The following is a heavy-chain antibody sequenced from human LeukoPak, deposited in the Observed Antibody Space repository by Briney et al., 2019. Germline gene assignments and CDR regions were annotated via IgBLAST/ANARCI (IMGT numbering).Heavy chain of an antibody. CDR2: IYYSGST. J-gene: IGHJ3*02. V-gene: IGHV4-59*01. CDR1: GGSISSYY. CDR3: ARDLLGGDDAFDI. Sequence: SETLSLTCTVSGGSISSYYWSWIRQPPGKGLELIGYIYYSGSTNYNPSLKSRVTISVDTSKNQFSLKLSSVTAADTAVYYCARDLLGGDDAFDIWGQGTMVTVSS.